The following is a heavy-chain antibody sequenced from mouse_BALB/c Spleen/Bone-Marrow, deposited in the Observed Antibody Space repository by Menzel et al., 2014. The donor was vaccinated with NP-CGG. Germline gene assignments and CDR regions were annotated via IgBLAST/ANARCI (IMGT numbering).Heavy chain of an antibody. J-gene: IGHJ2*01. CDR2: IYPGDDDT. CDR3: ARGGIFIDY. CDR1: GYAFSIYW. V-gene: IGHV1-80*01. Sequence: QVHVKQSGAELVRPGSSVKISCKASGYAFSIYWMNWVKQRPGQGLEWIGQIYPGDDDTDYNGKFKGKATLTADRSSSTAYMQLNSLTSEDSAVYFCARGGIFIDYWGQGTTLTVSS.